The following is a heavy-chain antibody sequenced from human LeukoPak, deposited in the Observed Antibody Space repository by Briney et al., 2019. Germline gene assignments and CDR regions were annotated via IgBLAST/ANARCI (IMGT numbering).Heavy chain of an antibody. V-gene: IGHV3-74*01. CDR1: GFTFSSYW. Sequence: AGGSLRLSCAASGFTFSSYWMHWVRQAPGKGLVWVSRINSDGSSTSYADSVKGRFTISRDNAKNTLYLQMNSLRAEDTAAYYCARDLYYDILTGHYYYYYMDVWGKGTTVTVSS. CDR2: INSDGSST. D-gene: IGHD3-9*01. CDR3: ARDLYYDILTGHYYYYYMDV. J-gene: IGHJ6*03.